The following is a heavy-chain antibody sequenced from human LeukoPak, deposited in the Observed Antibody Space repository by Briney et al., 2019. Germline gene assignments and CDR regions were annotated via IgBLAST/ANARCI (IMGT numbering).Heavy chain of an antibody. CDR1: GGTFSSYA. CDR3: ARCGVYYDSSGYLDY. CDR2: IIPIFGTA. V-gene: IGHV1-69*01. D-gene: IGHD3-22*01. Sequence: GPSVKVSCKASGGTFSSYAISWVRQAPGQGLEWMGGIIPIFGTANYAQKFQGRVTITADESTSTAYMELSSLRSEDTAVYYCARCGVYYDSSGYLDYWGQGTLVTVSS. J-gene: IGHJ4*02.